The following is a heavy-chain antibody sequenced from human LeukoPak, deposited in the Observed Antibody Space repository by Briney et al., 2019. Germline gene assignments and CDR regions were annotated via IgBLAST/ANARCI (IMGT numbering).Heavy chain of an antibody. CDR2: INHSGGT. CDR3: ANSIDFDYGDYYFDY. V-gene: IGHV4-34*01. D-gene: IGHD4-17*01. J-gene: IGHJ4*02. Sequence: ASETLSLTCAVYGGSFSGYYWSWIRQPPGKGLEWIGEINHSGGTNYNAALKSRVTISLDTSKNQFSLKLSSVTAADTAVYYCANSIDFDYGDYYFDYWGQGALVTISS. CDR1: GGSFSGYY.